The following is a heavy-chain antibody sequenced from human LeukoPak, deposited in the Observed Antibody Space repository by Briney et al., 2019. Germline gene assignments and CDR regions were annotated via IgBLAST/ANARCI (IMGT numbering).Heavy chain of an antibody. CDR1: GGSISSSSYY. CDR2: INHSGST. CDR3: ARSKQLDPYYYYGMDV. J-gene: IGHJ6*02. Sequence: PETLSLTCTVSGGSISSSSYYWGWIRQPPGKGLEWIGEINHSGSTNYNPSLKSRVTISVDTSKNQFSLKLSSVTAADTAVYYCARSKQLDPYYYYGMDVWGQGTTVTVSS. D-gene: IGHD6-13*01. V-gene: IGHV4-39*07.